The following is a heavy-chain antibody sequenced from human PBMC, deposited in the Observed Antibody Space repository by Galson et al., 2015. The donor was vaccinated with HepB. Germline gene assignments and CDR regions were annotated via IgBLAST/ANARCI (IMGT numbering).Heavy chain of an antibody. V-gene: IGHV3-7*01. CDR3: ARGYCVITNCGNHYYYYGMDV. CDR1: GFTFSRYW. J-gene: IGHJ6*02. Sequence: SLRLSCAASGFTFSRYWMTWVRQAPGKGLEWVANIKQDGSENYYVDSVKGRFTISRDNAKNSLYLQMNSLRAEDTAVYYCARGYCVITNCGNHYYYYGMDVWGQGTTVTVSS. D-gene: IGHD2-2*01. CDR2: IKQDGSEN.